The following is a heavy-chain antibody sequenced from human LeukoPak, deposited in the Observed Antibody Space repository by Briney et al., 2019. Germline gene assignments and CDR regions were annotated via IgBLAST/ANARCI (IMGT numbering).Heavy chain of an antibody. CDR3: AELGITMIGGV. CDR1: GFTFSSYE. J-gene: IGHJ6*04. CDR2: ISSSGSTI. V-gene: IGHV3-48*03. D-gene: IGHD3-10*02. Sequence: GGSLRLSCAASGFTFSSYEMNWVRQAPGKGLEWVSYISSSGSTIYYADSVKGRFTISRDKAKNSLYLQMNSLRAEDTAVYYCAELGITMIGGVWGKGTTVIISS.